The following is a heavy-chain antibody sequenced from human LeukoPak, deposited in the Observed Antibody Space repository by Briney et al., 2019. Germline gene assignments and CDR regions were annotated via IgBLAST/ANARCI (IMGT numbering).Heavy chain of an antibody. J-gene: IGHJ3*02. V-gene: IGHV3-21*01. D-gene: IGHD4-23*01. Sequence: GGSLRLSCAASGFTFSGYSMNWVRQAPGKGLEWVSSISSSSSYIYYADSVKGRFTISRDNAKNSLYLQMNSLRAEDTAVYYCARGGNDYGGNSVYAFDIWGQGTMVTVSS. CDR2: ISSSSSYI. CDR3: ARGGNDYGGNSVYAFDI. CDR1: GFTFSGYS.